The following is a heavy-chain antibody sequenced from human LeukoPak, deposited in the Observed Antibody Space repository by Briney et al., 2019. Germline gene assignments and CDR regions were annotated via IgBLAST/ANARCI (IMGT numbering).Heavy chain of an antibody. CDR2: ISYDGNNK. V-gene: IGHV3-30-3*01. D-gene: IGHD6-13*01. J-gene: IGHJ3*02. Sequence: PGRSLGLSCAASGFTFSTYAMHWVRQAPGKGLEWVAVISYDGNNKYYADSVKGRFTISRDNSKNTLYLQMNSLRAEDTAVYYCARGYSSSWYGAFDIWGQGTVVSVSS. CDR1: GFTFSTYA. CDR3: ARGYSSSWYGAFDI.